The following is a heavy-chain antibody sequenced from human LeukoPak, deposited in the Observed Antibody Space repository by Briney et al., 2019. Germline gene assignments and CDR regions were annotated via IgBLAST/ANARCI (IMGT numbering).Heavy chain of an antibody. CDR3: ARDLPWFDP. Sequence: GRSLRLSCAASGFTFSNYAMHWVRQAPGKGLEWVAVISYDASNNYYADSVKGRFTISRDNSKNTLYLQMNSLGAEDTAVYYCARDLPWFDPWGLGTLVTVSS. V-gene: IGHV3-30-3*01. J-gene: IGHJ5*02. CDR2: ISYDASNN. CDR1: GFTFSNYA.